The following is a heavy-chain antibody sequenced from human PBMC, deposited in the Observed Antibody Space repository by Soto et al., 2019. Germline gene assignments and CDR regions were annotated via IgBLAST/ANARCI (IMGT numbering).Heavy chain of an antibody. V-gene: IGHV3-30*18. CDR2: ISYDGSNK. Sequence: ESVGGVVQPGRSLRLSCAASGFTFSSYGMHWVRQAPGKGLEWVAVISYDGSNKKYADYVKGRFTISRDNSKNTVYLQMNSLRAEDTAVYYCAKDQEWSDSYFDYWGQGTLVTVSS. D-gene: IGHD3-3*01. CDR3: AKDQEWSDSYFDY. CDR1: GFTFSSYG. J-gene: IGHJ4*02.